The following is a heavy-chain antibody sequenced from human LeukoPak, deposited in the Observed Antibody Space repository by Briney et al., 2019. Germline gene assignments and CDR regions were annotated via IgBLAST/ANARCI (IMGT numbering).Heavy chain of an antibody. V-gene: IGHV4-59*08. Sequence: PSETLSLTCTVSGGSISSYYWSWIRQPPGKGLEWIGYIYYTGNTNYNPSPNSRVTISLDTSKNQFSLKLSSVTAADTAVYYCARLKYSSGWYPSDYWGQGILVTVSS. CDR3: ARLKYSSGWYPSDY. J-gene: IGHJ4*02. CDR1: GGSISSYY. D-gene: IGHD6-19*01. CDR2: IYYTGNT.